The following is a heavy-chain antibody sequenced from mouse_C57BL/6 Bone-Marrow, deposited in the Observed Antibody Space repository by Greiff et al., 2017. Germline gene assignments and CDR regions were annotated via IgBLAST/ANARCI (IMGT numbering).Heavy chain of an antibody. CDR1: GFTFSSYA. D-gene: IGHD4-1*01. V-gene: IGHV5-9-1*02. Sequence: EVHLVESGEGLVKPGGFLKLSCAASGFTFSSYAMSWVRQTPEKRLEWVAYISSGGDYIYYADTVKGRFTISRDNARNTLYLQMSSLKSEDTAMYYCTRDLGKYYFDYWGQGTTLTVSS. J-gene: IGHJ2*01. CDR2: ISSGGDYI. CDR3: TRDLGKYYFDY.